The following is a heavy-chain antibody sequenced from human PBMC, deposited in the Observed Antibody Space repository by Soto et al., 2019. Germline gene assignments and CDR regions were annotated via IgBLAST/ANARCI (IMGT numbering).Heavy chain of an antibody. Sequence: QVQLVQSGAEVKKPGASVKVSCKASGYTFTSYYMHWVRQAPGQGLEWMGIINPSGGSPSYAHQFQRIVTMTRHTSTSTVYMELSSLRSADTAVYYCARGGGSTVTTDFDYCDQGTLVTVSS. CDR1: GYTFTSYY. D-gene: IGHD4-17*01. CDR3: ARGGGSTVTTDFDY. CDR2: INPSGGSP. J-gene: IGHJ4*02. V-gene: IGHV1-46*03.